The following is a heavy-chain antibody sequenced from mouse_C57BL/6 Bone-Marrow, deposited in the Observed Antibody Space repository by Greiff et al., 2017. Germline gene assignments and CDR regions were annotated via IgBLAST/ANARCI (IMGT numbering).Heavy chain of an antibody. CDR3: ERGALYCDCGVWFAY. D-gene: IGHD2-4*01. CDR1: GYTFTSYG. CDR2: IYPRSGIT. Sequence: QVQLQQSGAELARPGASVKLSCKASGYTFTSYGISWVKQRTGQGLEWIGEIYPRSGITYYNEKFKGKATLTADKSSSTAYMALRSLTSEDSAVLCCERGALYCDCGVWFAYWGQGTLVTVSA. J-gene: IGHJ3*01. V-gene: IGHV1-81*01.